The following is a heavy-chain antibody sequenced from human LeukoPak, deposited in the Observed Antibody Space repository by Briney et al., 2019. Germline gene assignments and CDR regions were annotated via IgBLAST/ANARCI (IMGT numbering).Heavy chain of an antibody. Sequence: SETLSLTCTVSGDSISTYYWSWIRQPPGKGLEWIGYIYYSGITKYNPSLKSRVNISVDTAKDQFSLKLSSVTAADTAVYYCARGIEATGTGDYWGQGTLVTVSS. CDR2: IYYSGIT. V-gene: IGHV4-59*08. CDR1: GDSISTYY. CDR3: ARGIEATGTGDY. J-gene: IGHJ4*02. D-gene: IGHD6-13*01.